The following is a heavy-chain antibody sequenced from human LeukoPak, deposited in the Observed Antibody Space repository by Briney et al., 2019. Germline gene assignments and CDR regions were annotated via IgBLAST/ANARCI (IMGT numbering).Heavy chain of an antibody. CDR3: AREGDIVAPSGYFDY. J-gene: IGHJ4*02. Sequence: ASVKFSCKASGYTFTSYAMHWVRQAPGQRLEWMGWINAGNGNTKYSQKFQGRVTITRDTSASTAYMELSSLRSEDTAVYYCAREGDIVAPSGYFDYWGQGTLVTVSS. D-gene: IGHD5-12*01. CDR1: GYTFTSYA. V-gene: IGHV1-3*01. CDR2: INAGNGNT.